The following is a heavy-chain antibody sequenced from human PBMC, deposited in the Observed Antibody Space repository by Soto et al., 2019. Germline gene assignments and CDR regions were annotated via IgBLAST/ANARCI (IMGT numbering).Heavy chain of an antibody. Sequence: GSLRLSCAASGFTFSSYWMSWVRQAPGKGLEWVANIKRDGSEKYYVDSVKGRFTISRDNAKNSLYLQMNSLRAEDTAVYYCARELPTVTTDAFDIWGQGTMVTVSS. CDR2: IKRDGSEK. D-gene: IGHD4-17*01. CDR3: ARELPTVTTDAFDI. V-gene: IGHV3-7*01. CDR1: GFTFSSYW. J-gene: IGHJ3*02.